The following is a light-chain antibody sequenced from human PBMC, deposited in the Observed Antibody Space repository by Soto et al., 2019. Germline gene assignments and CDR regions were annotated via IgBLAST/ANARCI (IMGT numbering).Light chain of an antibody. CDR3: QHYGSSLSIT. Sequence: ESVLTQSPGTLSLSPGERATLSCRASQSVSSNYLAWYQHKPGQAPRLLIYGASSRATGIPDRFSGSGSGTDFILTISRLEPEDFAVYYCQHYGSSLSITFGQGTRLEIK. J-gene: IGKJ5*01. V-gene: IGKV3-20*01. CDR1: QSVSSNY. CDR2: GAS.